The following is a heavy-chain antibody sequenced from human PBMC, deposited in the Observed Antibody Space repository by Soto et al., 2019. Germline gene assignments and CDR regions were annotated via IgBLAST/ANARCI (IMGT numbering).Heavy chain of an antibody. CDR3: ARGMRERYNWFDP. V-gene: IGHV1-2*04. CDR1: GYTFTGYY. CDR2: INPNSGGT. J-gene: IGHJ5*02. Sequence: QVQLVQSGAEVKKPGASVKVSCKASGYTFTGYYMHWVRQAHGPGLEWMCCINPNSGGTNYAQKLQGWVTMTRDTSISTADMELRRLRSDDTAVYYCARGMRERYNWFDPWRQGTLVSVSS. D-gene: IGHD1-26*01.